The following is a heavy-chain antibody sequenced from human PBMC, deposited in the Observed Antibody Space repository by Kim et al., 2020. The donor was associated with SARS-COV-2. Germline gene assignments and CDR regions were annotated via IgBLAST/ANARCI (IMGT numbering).Heavy chain of an antibody. J-gene: IGHJ4*02. CDR3: ARGLGGAVAGD. CDR1: GYTFTSYA. Sequence: ASVKVSCKASGYTFTSYAIHWVRQAPGQRREWVGWINVGNGNTKYSQKFQGRVTITRDTSASTAYMDLSSLRSEDTAVYYCARGLGGAVAGDWGQGTLVTVSS. V-gene: IGHV1-3*01. D-gene: IGHD6-19*01. CDR2: INVGNGNT.